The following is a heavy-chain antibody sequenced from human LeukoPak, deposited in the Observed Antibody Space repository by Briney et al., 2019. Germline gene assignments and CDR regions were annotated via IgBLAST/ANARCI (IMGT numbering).Heavy chain of an antibody. D-gene: IGHD2-2*01. CDR2: IYYSGST. V-gene: IGHV4-59*01. CDR1: GDSINSYH. Sequence: PSETLSLTCTISGDSINSYHWSWIRQPPGKGLEWIGYIYYSGSTNYNPSLKSRVTISVDTSKNQFSLKLSSVTAADTAVYYCARGSTSRAPKHPGGIDYWGQGTLVTVSS. CDR3: ARGSTSRAPKHPGGIDY. J-gene: IGHJ4*02.